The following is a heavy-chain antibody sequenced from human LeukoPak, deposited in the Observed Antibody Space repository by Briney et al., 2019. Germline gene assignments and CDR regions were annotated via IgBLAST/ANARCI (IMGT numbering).Heavy chain of an antibody. J-gene: IGHJ4*02. D-gene: IGHD6-19*01. CDR2: ISGSGAST. V-gene: IGHV3-23*01. Sequence: GGSLRLSCAASGFTFSTYAMSWVRQAPGKGLEWVSAISGSGASTYYIDSVEGRFTISRDNSKNTLYLEMNSLRAEDTAVYYCAKDRIAVAASTRDYWGQGSLVTVSS. CDR3: AKDRIAVAASTRDY. CDR1: GFTFSTYA.